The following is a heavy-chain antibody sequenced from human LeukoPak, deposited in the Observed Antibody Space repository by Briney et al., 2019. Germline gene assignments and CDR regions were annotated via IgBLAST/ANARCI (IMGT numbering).Heavy chain of an antibody. CDR1: GITFSSFW. J-gene: IGHJ4*02. V-gene: IGHV3-7*04. CDR3: ARDREVYDSSGYYYV. CDR2: IKQDGSEK. D-gene: IGHD3-22*01. Sequence: GGSLRLSCAASGITFSSFWMSWVRQAPGKGLEWVATIKQDGSEKYYVDSVKGRFTISRDNAKNSLYLQMNSLRAEDTAVYYCARDREVYDSSGYYYVWGQGTLVTVSS.